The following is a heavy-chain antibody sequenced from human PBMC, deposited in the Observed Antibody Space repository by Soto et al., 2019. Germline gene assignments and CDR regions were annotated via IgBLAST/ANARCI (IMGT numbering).Heavy chain of an antibody. V-gene: IGHV3-23*01. D-gene: IGHD6-6*01. CDR3: AKLGAYSTSAIDS. Sequence: PGGSLRLSCAPSGFTFSSYAMSWVRQAPGKGLEWVSAISASAATTYYADSVKGRFTISRDNSRNTLYLQMNSLGAEDTAIYYCAKLGAYSTSAIDSWGQGA. CDR2: ISASAATT. CDR1: GFTFSSYA. J-gene: IGHJ4*02.